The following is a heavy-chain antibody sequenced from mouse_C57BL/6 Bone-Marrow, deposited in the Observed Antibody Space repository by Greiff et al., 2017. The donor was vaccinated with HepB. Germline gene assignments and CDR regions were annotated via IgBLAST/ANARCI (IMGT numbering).Heavy chain of an antibody. J-gene: IGHJ2*01. CDR3: ASDRPLRGYFDY. V-gene: IGHV5-4*01. D-gene: IGHD6-1*01. CDR1: GFTFSSYA. CDR2: ISDGGSYT. Sequence: EVLLVESGGGLVKPGGSLKLSCAASGFTFSSYAMSWVRQTPEKRLEWVATISDGGSYTYYPDNVQGRFTISRDTAKTNLYLQMSHLKSDDTAMYYCASDRPLRGYFDYWGQGTTLTVSS.